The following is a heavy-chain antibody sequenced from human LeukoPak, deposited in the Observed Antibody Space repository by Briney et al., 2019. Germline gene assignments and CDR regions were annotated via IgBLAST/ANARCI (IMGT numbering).Heavy chain of an antibody. D-gene: IGHD3-9*01. V-gene: IGHV3-23*01. Sequence: GGSLRLSCAASGFIFRNYAMSWVRQAPGKGLEWVSVITGSGDTTYYADSVKGRFTISRDNSKNTLYVEMNTLRAEDTAVYYCAKWGDYDILTGYYVSDFWGQGTLVTVSS. CDR1: GFIFRNYA. J-gene: IGHJ4*02. CDR3: AKWGDYDILTGYYVSDF. CDR2: ITGSGDTT.